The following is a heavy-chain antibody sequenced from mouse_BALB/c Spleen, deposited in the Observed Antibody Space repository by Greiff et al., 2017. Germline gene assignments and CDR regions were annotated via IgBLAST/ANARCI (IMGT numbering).Heavy chain of an antibody. V-gene: IGHV14-4*02. Sequence: EVQLQQSGAELVRSGASVKLSCTASGFNIKDYYMHWVKQRPEQGLEWIGWIDPENGDTEYAPKFQGKATMTADTSSNTAYLQLSSLTSEDTAVYYCDARRCMGGNRYAMEYWGQGTSVTVS. CDR2: IDPENGDT. D-gene: IGHD1-1*01. J-gene: IGHJ4*01. CDR3: DARRCMGGNRYAMEY. CDR1: GFNIKDYY.